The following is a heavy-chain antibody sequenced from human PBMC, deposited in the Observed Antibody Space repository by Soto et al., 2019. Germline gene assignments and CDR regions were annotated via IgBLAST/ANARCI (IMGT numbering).Heavy chain of an antibody. CDR2: IWHDGNNK. J-gene: IGHJ6*02. CDR1: GFTFSNYV. Sequence: PGGSLRLSCAASGFTFSNYVMHWVRQAPGKGLEWVAIIWHDGNNKYYADSVRGRFIISRDNSKNRLYLQMNSLRAEDTAVYYCARDLVGASDSYGLDVWGQGTPVTVS. V-gene: IGHV3-33*01. D-gene: IGHD1-26*01. CDR3: ARDLVGASDSYGLDV.